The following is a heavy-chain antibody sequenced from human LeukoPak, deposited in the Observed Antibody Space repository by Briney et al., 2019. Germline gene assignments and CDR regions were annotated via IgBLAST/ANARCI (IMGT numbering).Heavy chain of an antibody. CDR1: GFTVSSNY. V-gene: IGHV3-53*01. D-gene: IGHD5/OR15-5a*01. CDR2: IYFGGTT. J-gene: IGHJ4*02. CDR3: ARGDGVYVY. Sequence: GGSLRLSCAASGFTVSSNYMTWVRQAPGQGLEWVSVIYFGGTTYYADSVKGRFTISRDNSKSTVYLQMNSLRVEDTAVYYCARGDGVYVYWGQGTLVTVSS.